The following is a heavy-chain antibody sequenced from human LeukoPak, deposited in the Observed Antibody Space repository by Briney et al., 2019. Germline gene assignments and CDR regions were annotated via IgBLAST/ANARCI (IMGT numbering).Heavy chain of an antibody. CDR1: GFTFSNYA. Sequence: PGGSLRLSCAASGFTFSNYAMDWVRQAPGKGLEWVSVIYSGGSTYYADSVKGRFTISRDNSKNTLYLQMNSLRAEDTAVYYCARDRATVTPYYYYGMDVWGQGTTVTVSS. CDR3: ARDRATVTPYYYYGMDV. J-gene: IGHJ6*02. CDR2: IYSGGST. D-gene: IGHD4-17*01. V-gene: IGHV3-66*01.